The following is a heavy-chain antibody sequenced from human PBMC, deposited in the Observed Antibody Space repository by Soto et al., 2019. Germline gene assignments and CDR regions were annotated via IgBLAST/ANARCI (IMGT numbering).Heavy chain of an antibody. D-gene: IGHD2-2*01. CDR1: TFTFKIHV. J-gene: IGHJ4*03. CDR2: ISGSGGAT. V-gene: IGHV3-23*01. Sequence: EMQLLESGGSLVQPGGSLRLSCSASTFTFKIHVMNWVRQAPGKGLEWVAAISGSGGATYYAESVKGRFTVSRDNSKTTLSLHMNSLRVNVAAVSFCASGAPRPPTSCCCFDLWGQGTMVTVSP. CDR3: ASGAPRPPTSCCCFDL.